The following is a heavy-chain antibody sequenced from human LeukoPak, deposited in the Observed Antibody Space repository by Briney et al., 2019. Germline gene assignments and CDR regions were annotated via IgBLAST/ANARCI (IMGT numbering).Heavy chain of an antibody. CDR1: GASISSGNW. D-gene: IGHD5-18*01. Sequence: SETLSLTCDVSGASISSGNWWSWVRQPPGKGLEWIGYIYYSGSTNYNPSLKSRVTISVDTSKNQFSLKLSSVTAADTAVYYCARSSYSLFHYWGQGTLVTVSS. CDR3: ARSSYSLFHY. CDR2: IYYSGST. J-gene: IGHJ4*02. V-gene: IGHV4-4*02.